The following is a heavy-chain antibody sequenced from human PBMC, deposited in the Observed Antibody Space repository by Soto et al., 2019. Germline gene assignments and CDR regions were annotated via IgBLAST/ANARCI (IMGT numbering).Heavy chain of an antibody. CDR3: RRSIRYNTDV. D-gene: IGHD5-18*01. CDR1: GGSFRGYY. V-gene: IGHV4-34*01. Sequence: SETLSLTCAVYGGSFRGYYWSWIRQPPGKGLEWIGEINHSGSTNYNPSLKSRVTISVDTSKNQFSLKLTSVTAADTAVYYCRRSIRYNTDVWGQGTTVTVSS. J-gene: IGHJ6*02. CDR2: INHSGST.